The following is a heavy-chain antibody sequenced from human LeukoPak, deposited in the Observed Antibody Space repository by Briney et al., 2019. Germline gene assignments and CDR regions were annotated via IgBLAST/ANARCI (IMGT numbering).Heavy chain of an antibody. CDR1: GFTFSIYA. Sequence: GGSLRLSCAASGFTFSIYAMSWVRQAPGKGLEWVSAISGSGGSTYYADSVKGRFTISRDNSKNTLYLQMNSLRAEDTAVYYCAKDPLTGFWSGYGGIHYYYGMDVWGQGTTVTVSS. D-gene: IGHD3-3*01. CDR3: AKDPLTGFWSGYGGIHYYYGMDV. CDR2: ISGSGGST. J-gene: IGHJ6*02. V-gene: IGHV3-23*01.